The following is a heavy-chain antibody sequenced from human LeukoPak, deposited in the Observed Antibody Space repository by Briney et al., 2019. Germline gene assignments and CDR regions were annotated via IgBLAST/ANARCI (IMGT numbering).Heavy chain of an antibody. D-gene: IGHD6-19*01. J-gene: IGHJ4*02. Sequence: GGSLRLSCAASGFTVSSISMSWVRQAPGKGLEWVSVIYSGGSTYSADSVKGRFTISRDNSKNTVYLQMNSLRAEDTAVYYCARWLNYWGQGTLVTVSS. CDR1: GFTVSSIS. V-gene: IGHV3-66*01. CDR2: IYSGGST. CDR3: ARWLNY.